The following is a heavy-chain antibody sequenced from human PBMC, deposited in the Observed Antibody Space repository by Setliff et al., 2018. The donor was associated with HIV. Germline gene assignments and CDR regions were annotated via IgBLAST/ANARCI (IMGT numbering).Heavy chain of an antibody. CDR2: ISPYNGNT. Sequence: ASVKVSCKASGYTFSNYGISWVRQAPGQGLEWMGWISPYNGNTNYVQKLQGRVTITTDTSTSTAYMELRSLRSDDTALYYCARGGGGDYNFWSGYYTGGGYYYMDVWGKGTTVTVSS. D-gene: IGHD3-3*01. V-gene: IGHV1-18*01. CDR3: ARGGGGDYNFWSGYYTGGGYYYMDV. CDR1: GYTFSNYG. J-gene: IGHJ6*03.